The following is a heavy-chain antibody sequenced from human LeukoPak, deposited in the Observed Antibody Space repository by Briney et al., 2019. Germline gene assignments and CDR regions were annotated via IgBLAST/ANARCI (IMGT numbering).Heavy chain of an antibody. CDR3: AKDVRLWFGEYLIDD. D-gene: IGHD3-10*01. Sequence: PGGSLRLSCTASGFTFNTYPMTWVRQAPGKGLEWVSSISGRGSSTYYADSVKGRFTISRDNSKNTLYLQMTGLRAEDTAVYYCAKDVRLWFGEYLIDDWGQGTLVTVSS. CDR1: GFTFNTYP. V-gene: IGHV3-23*01. CDR2: ISGRGSST. J-gene: IGHJ4*02.